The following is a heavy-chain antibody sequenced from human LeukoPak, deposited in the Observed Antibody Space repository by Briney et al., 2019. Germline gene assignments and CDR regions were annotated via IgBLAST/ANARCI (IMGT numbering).Heavy chain of an antibody. CDR2: IYSGGST. Sequence: GGSLRLSCAASGFTFSSYALSWVRQAPGKGLEWVSVIYSGGSTYYADSVKGRFTISRDNSKNTLYLQMNSLRAEDTAVYYCARSVVAAAPFDYWGQGTLVTVSS. CDR1: GFTFSSYA. J-gene: IGHJ4*02. D-gene: IGHD3-22*01. V-gene: IGHV3-53*01. CDR3: ARSVVAAAPFDY.